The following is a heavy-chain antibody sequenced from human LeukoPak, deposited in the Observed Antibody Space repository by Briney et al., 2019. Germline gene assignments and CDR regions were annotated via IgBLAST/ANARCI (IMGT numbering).Heavy chain of an antibody. V-gene: IGHV1-2*02. Sequence: GASVKVSCKSSGYTFTGYYMHWVRQAPGQGLEWMGWINPNSGGTNYAQKFQGRVTMTRDTSISTAYMELSRLRSDDTAVYYCARVSDFWSGYYQNWGQGTLVTVSS. J-gene: IGHJ4*02. CDR1: GYTFTGYY. D-gene: IGHD3-3*01. CDR2: INPNSGGT. CDR3: ARVSDFWSGYYQN.